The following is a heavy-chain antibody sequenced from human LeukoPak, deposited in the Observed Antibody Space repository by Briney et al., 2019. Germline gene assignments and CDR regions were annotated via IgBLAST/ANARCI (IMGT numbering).Heavy chain of an antibody. CDR3: AREIHSGSYFDAFDI. J-gene: IGHJ3*02. V-gene: IGHV3-21*01. D-gene: IGHD1-26*01. Sequence: GGSLRLSCAASGFTFSSYSMNWVRQAPGKGLEWVSSISSSSSYIYYADSVKGRFTISRDHAKNSLYPQMNSLRAEDTAVYYCAREIHSGSYFDAFDIWGQGTMVTVSS. CDR1: GFTFSSYS. CDR2: ISSSSSYI.